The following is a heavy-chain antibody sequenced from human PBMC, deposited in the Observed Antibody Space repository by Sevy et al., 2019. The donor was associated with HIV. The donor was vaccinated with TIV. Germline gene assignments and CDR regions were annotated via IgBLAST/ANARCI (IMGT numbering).Heavy chain of an antibody. CDR3: ARDRGGAGHYYGMDV. J-gene: IGHJ6*02. D-gene: IGHD3-10*01. V-gene: IGHV3-53*01. CDR2: IYSGGST. Sequence: GGSLRLSCAASGFTVSSNYMSWVRQAPGKGLEWVSVIYSGGSTYYADSVKGRFTISRDNSKNTLYRQMNSLGAEETAVYYCARDRGGAGHYYGMDVWGQGTTVTVSS. CDR1: GFTVSSNY.